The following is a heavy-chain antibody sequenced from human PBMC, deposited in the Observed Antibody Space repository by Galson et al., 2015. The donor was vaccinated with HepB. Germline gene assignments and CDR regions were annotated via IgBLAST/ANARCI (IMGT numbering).Heavy chain of an antibody. D-gene: IGHD3-10*01. J-gene: IGHJ4*02. CDR2: IRYDGSNK. Sequence: SLRLSCAASGFTFSSYGMHWVRQAPGKGLEWVAFIRYDGSNKYYADSVKGRFTISRDNSKNTLYLQMNSLRAEDTAVYYCAKEAEVWFGELLTYYFDYWGQGTLVTVSS. CDR1: GFTFSSYG. CDR3: AKEAEVWFGELLTYYFDY. V-gene: IGHV3-30*02.